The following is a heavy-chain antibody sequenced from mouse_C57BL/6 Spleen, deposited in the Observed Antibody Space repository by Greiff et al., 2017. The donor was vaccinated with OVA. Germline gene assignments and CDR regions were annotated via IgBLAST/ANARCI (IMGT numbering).Heavy chain of an antibody. J-gene: IGHJ2*01. CDR1: GYAFTNYL. V-gene: IGHV1-54*01. D-gene: IGHD1-1*01. CDR3: ARDGSSYYFDY. Sequence: QVQLKESGAELVRPGTSVKVSCKASGYAFTNYLIEWVKQRPGQGLEWIGVINPGSGGTNYNEKFKGKATLTADKSSSTAYMQLSSLTSEDSAVYFCARDGSSYYFDYWGQGTTLTVSS. CDR2: INPGSGGT.